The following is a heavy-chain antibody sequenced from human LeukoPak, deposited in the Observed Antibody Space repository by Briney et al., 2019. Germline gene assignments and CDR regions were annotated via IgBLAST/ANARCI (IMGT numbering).Heavy chain of an antibody. V-gene: IGHV4-59*01. CDR2: IYYSGST. CDR3: ARDLHY. Sequence: PSETLSLTCTVSGGSISSYYWSWIRQPPGKGLEWIGYIYYSGSTNYNPSLKSRVTISVDTSKNQFSLKLSSVTAADTAVYYCARDLHYWGQGTLVTVSS. CDR1: GGSISSYY. J-gene: IGHJ4*02.